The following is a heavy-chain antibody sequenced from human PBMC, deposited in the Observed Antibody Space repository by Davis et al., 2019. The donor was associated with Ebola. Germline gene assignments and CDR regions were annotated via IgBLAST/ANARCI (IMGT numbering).Heavy chain of an antibody. V-gene: IGHV3-23*01. Sequence: PGGSLRLSCAASGFTFSTYAMSWVRQAPGKGLEWVSGISGNGGGTYYADSVKGRFTVSRDNSKNTVYLQMNSLRGDDTAVYYCAGGDFWSGQFDFWGQGTLVTVSS. J-gene: IGHJ4*02. CDR3: AGGDFWSGQFDF. CDR2: ISGNGGGT. CDR1: GFTFSTYA. D-gene: IGHD3-3*01.